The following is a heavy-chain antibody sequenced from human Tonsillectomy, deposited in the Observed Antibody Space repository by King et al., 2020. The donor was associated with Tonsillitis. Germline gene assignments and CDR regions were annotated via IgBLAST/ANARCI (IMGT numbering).Heavy chain of an antibody. D-gene: IGHD4-17*01. CDR2: IRSKANSYAT. CDR1: GFTFSGSA. J-gene: IGHJ4*02. CDR3: TRTTVTVDY. Sequence: VQLVESGGGLVQPGGSLKLSCAASGFTFSGSAMHWVRQASGKGLEWVGRIRSKANSYATAYAASVKGRFTISRDDSKNTAYLQMNSLKTEETAVYYCTRTTVTVDYWGQGTLVTVSS. V-gene: IGHV3-73*02.